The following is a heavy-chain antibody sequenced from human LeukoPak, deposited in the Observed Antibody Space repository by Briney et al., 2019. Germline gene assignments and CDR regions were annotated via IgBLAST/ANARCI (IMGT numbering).Heavy chain of an antibody. Sequence: ASVKVSCKASGYTFTSYYMHWVRRAPGQGLEWTGIINPSGGSTSYAQKFQGRVTMTRDTSTSTVYMELSSLRSEDTAVYYCARDRSLVTAVSGSMNYWGQGTLVTVSS. V-gene: IGHV1-46*01. J-gene: IGHJ4*02. CDR2: INPSGGST. CDR1: GYTFTSYY. D-gene: IGHD6-19*01. CDR3: ARDRSLVTAVSGSMNY.